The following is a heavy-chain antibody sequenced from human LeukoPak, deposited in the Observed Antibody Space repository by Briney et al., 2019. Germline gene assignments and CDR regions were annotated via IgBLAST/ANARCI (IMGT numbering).Heavy chain of an antibody. CDR3: ARGRNDNGGMFFDS. CDR2: ISYSGYT. CDR1: GGSISSGGYY. J-gene: IGHJ4*02. D-gene: IGHD4-23*01. Sequence: SQTLSLTCTVSGGSISSGGYYWSWIRQHPGEGLEWIGFISYSGYTSYSPSLKSRVAISVDTSKSQFSLRLSSMTAADTAIYYCARGRNDNGGMFFDSWAQGTLVTVSS. V-gene: IGHV4-31*03.